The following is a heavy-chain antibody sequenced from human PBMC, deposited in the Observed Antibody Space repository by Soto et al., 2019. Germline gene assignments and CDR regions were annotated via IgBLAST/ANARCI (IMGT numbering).Heavy chain of an antibody. Sequence: GGSLRLSCAASGFTFSSYGLHWVRQAPGKGLEWVAVISYDGSNKNYADSVKGRLTISRDNSKNTLYLQRNSMKAEDTAVYYCAKNRATVLTGAFDYWGQGTLVTVAS. CDR3: AKNRATVLTGAFDY. V-gene: IGHV3-30*18. J-gene: IGHJ4*02. D-gene: IGHD7-27*01. CDR1: GFTFSSYG. CDR2: ISYDGSNK.